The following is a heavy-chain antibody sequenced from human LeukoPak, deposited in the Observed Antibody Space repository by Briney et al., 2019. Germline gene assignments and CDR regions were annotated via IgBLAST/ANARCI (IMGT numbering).Heavy chain of an antibody. D-gene: IGHD3-16*02. CDR1: GFTFSSYW. V-gene: IGHV3-74*01. J-gene: IGHJ6*02. CDR3: AKGDYDYVWGSSRGMDV. Sequence: GGSLRLSCAASGFTFSSYWMHWVRQAPGKGLVWVSRINSDGSSTSYADSVKGRFTISRDNSKNTLYLQMNSLRAEDTAVYYCAKGDYDYVWGSSRGMDVWGQGTTVTVSS. CDR2: INSDGSST.